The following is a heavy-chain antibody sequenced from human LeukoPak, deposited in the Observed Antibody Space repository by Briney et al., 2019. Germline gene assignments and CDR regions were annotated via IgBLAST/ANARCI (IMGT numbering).Heavy chain of an antibody. D-gene: IGHD4-23*01. CDR2: IYHSGST. V-gene: IGHV4-4*02. CDR3: ARDLHGGNSFTSDWYFDL. CDR1: GGSISISNSNW. Sequence: SGTLSLTCAVSGGSISISNSNWWSWVRQSPGKGLEWIGEIYHSGSTNYNPSLKSRVTISVDKSKNLISLKLSSVTAADTAVYYCARDLHGGNSFTSDWYFDLWGRGTLVTVSS. J-gene: IGHJ2*01.